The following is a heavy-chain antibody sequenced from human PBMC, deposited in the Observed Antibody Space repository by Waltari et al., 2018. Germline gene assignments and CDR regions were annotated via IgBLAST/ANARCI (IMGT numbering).Heavy chain of an antibody. CDR2: IKQDGSEK. V-gene: IGHV3-7*01. CDR3: VRVLYDFWTGYYFDN. J-gene: IGHJ4*02. Sequence: DVHLVDSGGCLVEPGGSLRVSCPGPGLPFPTYWMGWVRQAPGKGLEWVANIKQDGSEKYYMESLEGRFTISRDNAKKSLYLQMNNLRAEDTAVYYCVRVLYDFWTGYYFDNWGQGTLVTVSS. CDR1: GLPFPTYW. D-gene: IGHD3-3*01.